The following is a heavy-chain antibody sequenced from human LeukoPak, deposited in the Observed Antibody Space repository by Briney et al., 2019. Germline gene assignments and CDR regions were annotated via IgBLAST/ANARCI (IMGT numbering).Heavy chain of an antibody. D-gene: IGHD6-19*01. CDR1: GGSISSGGYY. CDR2: IYYSGST. J-gene: IGHJ6*02. Sequence: SQTLSLTCTVSGGSISSGGYYWSWIRQHPGEGLEWIGYIYYSGSTYYNPSLKSRVTISVDTSKNQFSLKLSSVTAADTAVYYCARDRGSSGWYNNYYYGIDVWGQGTTVTVSS. CDR3: ARDRGSSGWYNNYYYGIDV. V-gene: IGHV4-31*03.